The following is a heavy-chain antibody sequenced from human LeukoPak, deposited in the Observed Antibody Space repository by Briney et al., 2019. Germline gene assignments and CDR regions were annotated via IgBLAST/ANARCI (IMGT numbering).Heavy chain of an antibody. Sequence: HPGGSLRLSCEASGFTFSNYWMSWVRQTPGKGLEWVANIKQDGSEKYYVDSVKGRFTISRDNAKNSLYLQMNSLRAEDTAVYYCARDQGPFYYYDSSAKFDYWGQGTLVTVSS. CDR3: ARDQGPFYYYDSSAKFDY. J-gene: IGHJ4*02. CDR1: GFTFSNYW. CDR2: IKQDGSEK. V-gene: IGHV3-7*01. D-gene: IGHD3-22*01.